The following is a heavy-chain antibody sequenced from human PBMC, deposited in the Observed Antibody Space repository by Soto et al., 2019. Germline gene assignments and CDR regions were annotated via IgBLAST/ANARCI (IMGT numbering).Heavy chain of an antibody. J-gene: IGHJ4*02. CDR3: ARLGGYYQAFDS. D-gene: IGHD3-22*01. CDR2: IYYTGTT. CDR1: GCCIRDYY. Sequence: SETVSLTCTVSGCCIRDYYWGWIPQSPGKGLEWIGYIYYTGTTKYNPSLKSRVTISVDSSKNQFSLKLDSVTAADTAVYYCARLGGYYQAFDSWGQGTLVTVS. V-gene: IGHV4-59*08.